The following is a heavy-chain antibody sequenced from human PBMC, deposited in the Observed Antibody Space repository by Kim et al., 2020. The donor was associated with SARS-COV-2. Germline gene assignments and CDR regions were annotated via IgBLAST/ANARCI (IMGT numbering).Heavy chain of an antibody. J-gene: IGHJ5*02. V-gene: IGHV4-59*08. D-gene: IGHD3-10*01. Sequence: KSRVTISVDTSKDQFSLKLTSVTAADTAVYYCARLSLYGSGSFYRIDWFDPWGQGTLVTVSS. CDR3: ARLSLYGSGSFYRIDWFDP.